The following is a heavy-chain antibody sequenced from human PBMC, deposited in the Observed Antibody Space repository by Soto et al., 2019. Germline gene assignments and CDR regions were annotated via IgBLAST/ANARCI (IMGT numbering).Heavy chain of an antibody. CDR2: IYSGGST. J-gene: IGHJ3*02. CDR1: GFTVSSNY. V-gene: IGHV3-53*01. Sequence: EVQLVESGGGLIQPGGSLRLSCAASGFTVSSNYMSWVRQAPGKGLEWVSVIYSGGSTYYADSVKGRFTISRDNSKNTLYLQMNSLRAEDTAVYYCATEVVNGYARAFDIWGQGTMVPVSS. CDR3: ATEVVNGYARAFDI. D-gene: IGHD2-15*01.